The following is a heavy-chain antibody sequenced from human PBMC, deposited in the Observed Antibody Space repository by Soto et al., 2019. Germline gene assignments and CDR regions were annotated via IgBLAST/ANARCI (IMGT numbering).Heavy chain of an antibody. J-gene: IGHJ4*02. V-gene: IGHV1-18*01. Sequence: QVQLVQSGAEVKKPGASVKVSCKASGYTFTNYAFSWVRQAPGQGLEWMGWISAYNGNTNYPQKLQGRVTMTTDTSTSRAYIELTRPRTDDTAVYYWARDLAAAGPFACWRQGTLVPLSS. CDR1: GYTFTNYA. CDR2: ISAYNGNT. CDR3: ARDLAAAGPFAC. D-gene: IGHD6-13*01.